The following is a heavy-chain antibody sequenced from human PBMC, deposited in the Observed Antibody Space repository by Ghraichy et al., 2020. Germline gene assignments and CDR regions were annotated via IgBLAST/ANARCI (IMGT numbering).Heavy chain of an antibody. J-gene: IGHJ4*02. V-gene: IGHV4-38-2*01. Sequence: SETLSLTCAVSNFSISSAYYWGWIRQPPGKGLEWIGTIYLSGITYYSPSLKNRLTISLDTSRKQFSLRLGSVTAADTAVYYCARVRNTGIVGARPTYYFDYWGQGTLVTVSS. D-gene: IGHD1-26*01. CDR1: NFSISSAYY. CDR2: IYLSGIT. CDR3: ARVRNTGIVGARPTYYFDY.